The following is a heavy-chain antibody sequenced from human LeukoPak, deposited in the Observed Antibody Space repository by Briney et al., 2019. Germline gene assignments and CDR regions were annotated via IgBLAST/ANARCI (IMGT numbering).Heavy chain of an antibody. CDR3: ATGDAGGAFDI. Sequence: PSETLSLTCTVSGGSISSGGYYWSWIRQHPGKGLEWIGYIFYSGSTYYNPSLKSRLTISVDTSKNQFSLKLSSVTAADTAVYYCATGDAGGAFDIWGQGTMVTVSS. V-gene: IGHV4-31*03. D-gene: IGHD2-21*01. J-gene: IGHJ3*02. CDR1: GGSISSGGYY. CDR2: IFYSGST.